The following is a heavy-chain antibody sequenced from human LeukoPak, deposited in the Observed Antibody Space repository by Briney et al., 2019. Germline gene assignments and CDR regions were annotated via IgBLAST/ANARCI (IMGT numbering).Heavy chain of an antibody. J-gene: IGHJ4*02. CDR2: IYYSGST. V-gene: IGHV4-59*08. CDR1: GGSISSYY. CDR3: ARGRVTKEYYFDY. D-gene: IGHD2-21*02. Sequence: PSETLSLTCTVSGGSISSYYWSWIRQPPGKGLEWIGYIYYSGSTNYNPSLESRVTISVDTSKNQFSLKLSSVTAADTAVYYCARGRVTKEYYFDYWGQGTLVTVSS.